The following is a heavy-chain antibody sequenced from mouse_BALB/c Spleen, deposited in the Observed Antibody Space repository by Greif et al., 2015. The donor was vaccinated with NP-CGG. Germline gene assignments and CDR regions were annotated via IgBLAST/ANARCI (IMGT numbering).Heavy chain of an antibody. J-gene: IGHJ3*01. D-gene: IGHD1-2*01. Sequence: VQLQQSGAELARPGASVKLSCKASGYTFTDYYINWVKQRTGQGLEWIGEIYPGSGNTYYNEKFKGKATLTADKSSSTAYMQLSSLTSEDSAVYFCARSTTATFAYWGQGTLVTVSA. CDR3: ARSTTATFAY. V-gene: IGHV1-77*01. CDR1: GYTFTDYY. CDR2: IYPGSGNT.